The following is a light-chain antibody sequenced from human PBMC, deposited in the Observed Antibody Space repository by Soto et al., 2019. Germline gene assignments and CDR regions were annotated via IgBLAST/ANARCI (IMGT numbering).Light chain of an antibody. J-gene: IGKJ3*01. Sequence: IQMTQSPSSVSASVGDTVTLSCQTSHGVSGWLAWYQQKPGKAPTLLIYTVSNEQSGVPSRFSGSGSGTDFRLTITNLQPEDFATYFCQQGKTFPFTFGPGTKVEVK. CDR2: TVS. CDR1: HGVSGW. V-gene: IGKV1-12*01. CDR3: QQGKTFPFT.